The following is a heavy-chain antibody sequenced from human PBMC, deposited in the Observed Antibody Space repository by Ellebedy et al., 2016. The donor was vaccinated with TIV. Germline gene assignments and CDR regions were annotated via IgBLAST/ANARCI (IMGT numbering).Heavy chain of an antibody. D-gene: IGHD3-16*02. Sequence: GESLKISXTASGFSFNFYSMNWVRQAPGKGLEWLSYMSSSITTIYYADSVKGRFTISRDNAQNSLYLQMTSLRDEDTAVYYCARDGDHVWGGFRPDGNYYYAMDVWGQGTTVTVSS. CDR3: ARDGDHVWGGFRPDGNYYYAMDV. CDR1: GFSFNFYS. CDR2: MSSSITTI. V-gene: IGHV3-48*02. J-gene: IGHJ6*02.